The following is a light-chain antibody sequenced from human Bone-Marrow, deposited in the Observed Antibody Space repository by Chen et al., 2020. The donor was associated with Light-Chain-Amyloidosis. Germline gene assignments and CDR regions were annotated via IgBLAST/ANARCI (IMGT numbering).Light chain of an antibody. Sequence: QSALTQPASVSESPGQSITISCTGTSSDLGGYNFVSWYQQHPGKAPKLMIFDVSSRPSGVTDRFGGSKGGNTASLTLSGRQAEDEATYYCRAFTSSRTVVFGTGTRLTVL. CDR3: RAFTSSRTVV. J-gene: IGLJ2*01. CDR1: SSDLGGYNF. V-gene: IGLV2-14*03. CDR2: DVS.